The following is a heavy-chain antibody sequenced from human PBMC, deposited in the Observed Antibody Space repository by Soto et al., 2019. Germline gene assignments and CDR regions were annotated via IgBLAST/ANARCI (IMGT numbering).Heavy chain of an antibody. CDR3: AKDEVYDILTGYYLEEDSHLSY. CDR2: ISGSGGST. Sequence: GGSLRLSCAASGFTFSSYAMSWVRQAPGKGLEWVSAISGSGGSTYYADSGKGRFTISRDNSKNTLYLQMNSLRAEDTAVYYCAKDEVYDILTGYYLEEDSHLSYWGQGTLVTVSS. D-gene: IGHD3-9*01. J-gene: IGHJ4*02. CDR1: GFTFSSYA. V-gene: IGHV3-23*01.